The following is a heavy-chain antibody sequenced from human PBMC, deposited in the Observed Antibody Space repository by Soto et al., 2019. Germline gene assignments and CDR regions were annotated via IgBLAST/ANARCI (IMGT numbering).Heavy chain of an antibody. V-gene: IGHV1-69*01. CDR2: IIPIFGTA. J-gene: IGHJ3*02. D-gene: IGHD3-22*01. CDR3: ARVGDYYDSSGYYSLVAFDI. Sequence: QVQLVQSGAEVKKPGSSVKVSCKASGGTFSSYAISWVRQAPGQGLEWMGGIIPIFGTANYAQKFQGRVTITADESTCTAYMELSSLRSEDTAVYYCARVGDYYDSSGYYSLVAFDIWGQGTMVTVSS. CDR1: GGTFSSYA.